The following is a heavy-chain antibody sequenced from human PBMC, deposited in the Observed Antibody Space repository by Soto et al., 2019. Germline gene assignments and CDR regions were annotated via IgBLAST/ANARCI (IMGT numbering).Heavy chain of an antibody. CDR3: AHRRDIVVVVAASGAFDI. Sequence: SGPTLVNPTQPLTLPCTFSGFSLSTSGVGVGWIRQPPGKALEWLALMYWNDDKSYSPTLKSRLTITKDTSKNQVVLTMTNMDPVDTATYYCAHRRDIVVVVAASGAFDIWGQGTMVTVSS. D-gene: IGHD2-15*01. V-gene: IGHV2-5*01. CDR2: MYWNDDK. J-gene: IGHJ3*02. CDR1: GFSLSTSGVG.